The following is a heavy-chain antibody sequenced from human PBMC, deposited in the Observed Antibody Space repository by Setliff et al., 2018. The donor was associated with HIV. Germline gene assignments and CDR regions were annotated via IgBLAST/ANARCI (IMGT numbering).Heavy chain of an antibody. CDR3: ARVRLYNAALDY. J-gene: IGHJ4*02. V-gene: IGHV3-NL1*01. CDR1: GFTFDDYA. Sequence: PGGSLRLSCVASGFTFDDYAMHWVRQGPGKGLEWVSIIFSGGSATKYSESVKGRFIVSRDSSKNTLSLQRNSLRPEDTAVYYCARVRLYNAALDYWGQGTLVTVSS. D-gene: IGHD3-10*01. CDR2: IFSGGSAT.